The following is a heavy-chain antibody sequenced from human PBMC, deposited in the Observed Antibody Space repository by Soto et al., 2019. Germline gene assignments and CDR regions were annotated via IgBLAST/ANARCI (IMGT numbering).Heavy chain of an antibody. J-gene: IGHJ4*02. CDR3: ASESEDLTSIFDY. V-gene: IGHV3-30*04. Sequence: PGKGLEWVAVISYDGSNKYYADSMKGRFTVSRDNAKNSVYLEMNSLSAEDTALYYCASESEDLTSIFDYLVQGTLV. CDR2: ISYDGSNK.